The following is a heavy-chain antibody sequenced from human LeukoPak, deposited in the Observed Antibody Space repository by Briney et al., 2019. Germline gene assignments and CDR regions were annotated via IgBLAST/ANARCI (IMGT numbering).Heavy chain of an antibody. Sequence: ASVKVSCKASGYTFTSYGISRVRQAPGQGLEWMGWISAYNGNTNYAQKLQGRVTMTTDTSTSTAYMELRSLRSDDTAVYYCARGHSGSYPSTFDYWGQGTLVTVSS. CDR2: ISAYNGNT. V-gene: IGHV1-18*01. CDR1: GYTFTSYG. D-gene: IGHD1-26*01. J-gene: IGHJ4*02. CDR3: ARGHSGSYPSTFDY.